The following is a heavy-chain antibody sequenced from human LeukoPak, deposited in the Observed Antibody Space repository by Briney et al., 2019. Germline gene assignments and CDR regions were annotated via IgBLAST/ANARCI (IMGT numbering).Heavy chain of an antibody. D-gene: IGHD2-21*02. CDR3: ARGGLDCGGDCYSFDY. J-gene: IGHJ4*02. CDR1: GYTFTSYY. V-gene: IGHV1-46*01. CDR2: INPSGGST. Sequence: ASVKVSCKASGYTFTSYYMHWVRQAPGQGLEWMGIINPSGGSTSYAQKFQGRVTMTRDTSTSTVYMELSSLRSEDTAVYYCARGGLDCGGDCYSFDYWGQGTLVTVSS.